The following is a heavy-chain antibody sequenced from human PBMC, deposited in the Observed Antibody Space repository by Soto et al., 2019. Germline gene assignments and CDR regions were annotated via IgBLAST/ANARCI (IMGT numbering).Heavy chain of an antibody. J-gene: IGHJ4*02. CDR1: GDSITASYSN. CDR2: FYYSGTT. D-gene: IGHD3-10*02. Sequence: SETLSLTCTVSGDSITASYSNWAWVRQPPGKGLEWIGTFYYSGTTSQNPPLRSRITISGDTSRNQFTLNLRSVTAADSGVYYCAELVRADVRRSDLDHWGQGTLVTSPQ. CDR3: AELVRADVRRSDLDH. V-gene: IGHV4-39*01.